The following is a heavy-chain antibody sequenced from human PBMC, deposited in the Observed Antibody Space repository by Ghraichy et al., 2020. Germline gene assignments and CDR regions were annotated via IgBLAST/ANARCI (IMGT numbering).Heavy chain of an antibody. J-gene: IGHJ5*02. V-gene: IGHV1-69*13. Sequence: SVKVSCKASGGTFSSYAISWVRQAPGQGLEWMGGIIPIFGTANYAQKFQGRVTITADESTSTAYMELSSLRSEDTAVYYCAREVIPHPTFPTHWFDPWGQGTLVTVSS. CDR2: IIPIFGTA. CDR1: GGTFSSYA. CDR3: AREVIPHPTFPTHWFDP. D-gene: IGHD3-16*01.